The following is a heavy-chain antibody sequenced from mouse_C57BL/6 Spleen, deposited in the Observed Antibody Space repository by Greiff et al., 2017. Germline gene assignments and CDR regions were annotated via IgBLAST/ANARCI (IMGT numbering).Heavy chain of an antibody. J-gene: IGHJ1*03. CDR2: ISYDGSN. Sequence: VQLKESGPGLVKPSQSLSLTCSVTGYSITSGYYWNWIRQFPGNKLEWMGYISYDGSNNYNPSLKNRISITRDTSKNQFFLKLNSVTTEDTATYYCAPYDYQGYFDVWGTGTTVTVSS. CDR3: APYDYQGYFDV. D-gene: IGHD2-4*01. V-gene: IGHV3-6*01. CDR1: GYSITSGYY.